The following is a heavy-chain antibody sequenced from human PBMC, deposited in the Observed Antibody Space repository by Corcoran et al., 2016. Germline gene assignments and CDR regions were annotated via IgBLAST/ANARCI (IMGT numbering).Heavy chain of an antibody. CDR2: IKSKTDGGTT. J-gene: IGHJ4*02. V-gene: IGHV3-15*01. D-gene: IGHD3-22*01. CDR3: TTVFAAWLYFDY. Sequence: EVQLVESGGGLVKPGGSLRLSCAASGFTFSNAWMSWVRQAPGKGLEWVGRIKSKTDGGTTDYAAPVKGRFTISRDDSKNTLYLQMTSLKTDDSAVYYCTTVFAAWLYFDYWGQGTLVTVSS. CDR1: GFTFSNAW.